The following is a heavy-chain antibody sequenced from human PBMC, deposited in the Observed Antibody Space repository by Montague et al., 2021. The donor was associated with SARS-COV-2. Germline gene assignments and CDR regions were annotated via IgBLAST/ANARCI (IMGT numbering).Heavy chain of an antibody. CDR1: GFIFSGYE. CDR2: ISSSGGGRTK. CDR3: ARDRDWDDWCGMDV. D-gene: IGHD2-21*01. V-gene: IGHV3-48*03. J-gene: IGHJ6*02. Sequence: SLRLSCAASGFIFSGYELNWVRQAPGKGLEWISYISSSGGGRTKHYTXXVKGRFTISRDNAKNSLYLQMNSLRVEDTAIYYCARDRDWDDWCGMDVWGQGTTVTVSS.